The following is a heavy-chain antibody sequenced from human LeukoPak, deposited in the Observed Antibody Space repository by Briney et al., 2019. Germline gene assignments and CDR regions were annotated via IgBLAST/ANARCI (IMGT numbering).Heavy chain of an antibody. CDR3: ASNPPRTGDFNS. V-gene: IGHV1-8*01. CDR2: MSPNNGNT. Sequence: ASVKVSCKTSGYTFTNYDIDWVRLATGQGLEWLGWMSPNNGNTGYAQKFQGRVTMTRDTSINTAYMELSSLRSEDTAVYYCASNPPRTGDFNSWGQGALVTVSS. D-gene: IGHD7-27*01. CDR1: GYTFTNYD. J-gene: IGHJ4*02.